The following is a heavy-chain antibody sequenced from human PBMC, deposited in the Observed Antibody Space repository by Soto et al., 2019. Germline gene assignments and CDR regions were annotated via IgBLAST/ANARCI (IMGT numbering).Heavy chain of an antibody. D-gene: IGHD2-21*01. V-gene: IGHV3-48*02. CDR2: ISARTTFI. CDR1: GFTFNTYP. J-gene: IGHJ3*02. CDR3: AGDSAYAFDI. Sequence: EVQLVESGGGLVQPGGSLRLSCAASGFTFNTYPMNWVRQAPGKGLEWISYISARTTFISYGDSVRGRFAISRDNAENSLYLQMNSLRDEDTAVYYCAGDSAYAFDIWGQGTMVTVSS.